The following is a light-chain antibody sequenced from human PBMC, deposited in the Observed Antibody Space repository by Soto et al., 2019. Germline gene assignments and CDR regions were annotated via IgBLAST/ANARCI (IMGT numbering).Light chain of an antibody. Sequence: QSALAQPASVSGSPGQSITISCTGASGYVGTYSLVSWYQQHPGKAPKVVIYEGHKRPSGVPDRFSGSTSVNTASLTISGLQHDDDADYQCCLYIGVTTYVFGTGTKVTV. CDR1: SGYVGTYSL. J-gene: IGLJ1*01. CDR3: CLYIGVTTYV. CDR2: EGH. V-gene: IGLV2-23*01.